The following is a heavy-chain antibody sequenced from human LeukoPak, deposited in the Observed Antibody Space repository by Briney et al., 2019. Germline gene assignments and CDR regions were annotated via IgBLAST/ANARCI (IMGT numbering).Heavy chain of an antibody. CDR3: AREGGYSSGWYNYYFDY. V-gene: IGHV6-1*01. Sequence: SQTLSLTCAISGDSVSSNSAAWTWIRQSPSRGLEWLGRTYYRSKWYNDYAVSVKSRITINPDTSKNQFSLRLNSVTPEDTAVYYCAREGGYSSGWYNYYFDYWGQGTLVTVSS. CDR2: TYYRSKWYN. J-gene: IGHJ4*02. D-gene: IGHD6-19*01. CDR1: GDSVSSNSAA.